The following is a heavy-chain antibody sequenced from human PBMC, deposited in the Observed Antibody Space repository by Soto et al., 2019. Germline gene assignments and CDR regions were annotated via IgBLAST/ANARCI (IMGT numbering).Heavy chain of an antibody. V-gene: IGHV1-69*01. CDR3: ARTQGSSTSLENYYYYYYGMDV. CDR2: IIPISGTA. CDR1: GGTFSSYA. Sequence: QVQLVQSGAEVKKPGSSVKVSCKASGGTFSSYAISWVRQAPGQGLEWMGGIIPISGTANYAQKLQGRVTITAYESTSTAYMELSSLRSEDTAVYYCARTQGSSTSLENYYYYYYGMDVWGQGTTVTVSS. D-gene: IGHD2-2*01. J-gene: IGHJ6*02.